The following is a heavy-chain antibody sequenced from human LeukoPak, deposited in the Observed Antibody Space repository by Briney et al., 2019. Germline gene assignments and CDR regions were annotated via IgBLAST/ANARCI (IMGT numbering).Heavy chain of an antibody. CDR2: ISGSGGNT. CDR3: AKDGRNLIMTTVTTSDS. J-gene: IGHJ4*02. CDR1: GFTFSSYA. V-gene: IGHV3-23*01. Sequence: PGGSLRLSCVASGFTFSSYAMSWVRQAPGQGLEWVSAISGSGGNTNYADSVKGRFTISRDNSKNTLCLLMNSLRAEDTAVYYCAKDGRNLIMTTVTTSDSWGQGTLVTVSS. D-gene: IGHD4-11*01.